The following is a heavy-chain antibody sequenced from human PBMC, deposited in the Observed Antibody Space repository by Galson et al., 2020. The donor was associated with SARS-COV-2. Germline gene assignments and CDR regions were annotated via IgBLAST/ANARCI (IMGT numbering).Heavy chain of an antibody. V-gene: IGHV3-23*01. CDR3: AKTGHYGGTRPADYYYDGMDV. J-gene: IGHJ6*02. D-gene: IGHD4-17*01. CDR1: GFTFSNYA. CDR2: IGGSGDTT. Sequence: GESLKISCVASGFTFSNYAMSWVRQAPGKGLEWVSAIGGSGDTTYYADPVEGRFTIPRDNFKNTLFLQMHSLRADDTAVYYCAKTGHYGGTRPADYYYDGMDVWGQGTTVTVS.